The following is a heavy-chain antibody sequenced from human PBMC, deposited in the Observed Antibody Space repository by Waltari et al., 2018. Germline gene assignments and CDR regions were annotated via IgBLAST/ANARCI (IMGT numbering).Heavy chain of an antibody. J-gene: IGHJ3*02. CDR1: GFTLSNYC. Sequence: EVQLVESGGDSVQPGGSLRLSCAASGFTLSNYCVNWVRRAPGKGREWVGNIKQDGSAKYYVDSVRGRFTISRDNAKNSLYLEMKNLRPEDTAVYYCARDRGLLEWLLNGFDIWGQGTKVTVAS. V-gene: IGHV3-7*01. CDR2: IKQDGSAK. CDR3: ARDRGLLEWLLNGFDI. D-gene: IGHD3-3*01.